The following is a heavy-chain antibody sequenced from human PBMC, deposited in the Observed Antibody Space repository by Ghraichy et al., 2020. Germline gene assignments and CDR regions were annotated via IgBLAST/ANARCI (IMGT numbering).Heavy chain of an antibody. V-gene: IGHV1-2*02. CDR1: GYTFTGYY. J-gene: IGHJ6*02. CDR3: ARTHTIFGDYGMDV. D-gene: IGHD3-3*01. Sequence: ASVKVSCKASGYTFTGYYMHWVRQAPGQGLEWMGWINPNSGGTNYAQKFQGRVTMTRDTSISTAYMELSRLRSDDTAVYYCARTHTIFGDYGMDVWGQGTTVTVSS. CDR2: INPNSGGT.